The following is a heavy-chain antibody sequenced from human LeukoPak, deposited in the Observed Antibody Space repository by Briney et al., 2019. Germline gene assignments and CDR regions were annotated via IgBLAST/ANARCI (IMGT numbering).Heavy chain of an antibody. J-gene: IGHJ4*02. D-gene: IGHD1-26*01. CDR3: ARLKDSATRYAY. CDR1: EFTFSRHW. Sequence: GGSLRLSCAASEFTFSRHWMSWVRQAPGKGLEWVASINPDGSVRHYVDSVRGRFTISRDNTKNSLYLQMNSLRVEDVALYFCARLKDSATRYAYWGQGTLVTVSS. CDR2: INPDGSVR. V-gene: IGHV3-7*01.